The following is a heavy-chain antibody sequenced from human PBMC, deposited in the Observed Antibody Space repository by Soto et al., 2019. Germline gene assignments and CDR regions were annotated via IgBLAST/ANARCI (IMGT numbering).Heavy chain of an antibody. CDR2: IKYSGTT. D-gene: IGHD1-26*01. J-gene: IGHJ3*02. V-gene: IGHV4-39*01. CDR3: ARHGITGSYYDAFDI. Sequence: TGGSLRLSCAASGFTFSSYTMNWVRQAPGKGLEWIASIKYSGTTFYNPSLKSRVTLSVDTSKNQFALKLSSVTAAETAVYYCARHGITGSYYDAFDIWGQGTMVTV. CDR1: GFTFSSYT.